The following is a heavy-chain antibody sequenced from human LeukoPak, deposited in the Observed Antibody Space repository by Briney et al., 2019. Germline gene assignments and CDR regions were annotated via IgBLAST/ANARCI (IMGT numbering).Heavy chain of an antibody. CDR1: GGSFSGYY. D-gene: IGHD2/OR15-2a*01. V-gene: IGHV4-34*01. CDR2: INHSGST. J-gene: IGHJ6*03. Sequence: PSETLSLTCAVYGGSFSGYYWSWIRQPPGKGLEWIGEINHSGSTNYNPSLKSRVTISVDTSKNQFSLKLSSVTAADTAVYYCARLSFPWDYYYMDVWGKGTTVTISS. CDR3: ARLSFPWDYYYMDV.